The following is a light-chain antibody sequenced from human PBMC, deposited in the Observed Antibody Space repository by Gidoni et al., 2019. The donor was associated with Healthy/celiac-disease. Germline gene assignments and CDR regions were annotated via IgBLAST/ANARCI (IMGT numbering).Light chain of an antibody. J-gene: IGLJ2*01. V-gene: IGLV2-14*01. CDR2: EVS. Sequence: QSALTQPASVSGSPGQSITISCTGTSSDVGDYNYVSWYQQHPGKAPKLMIDEVSNRPSGVSNRFSSSLTISGLQAEDEADYYCSSYTSSITVLFGGGTKLTVL. CDR1: SSDVGDYNY. CDR3: SSYTSSITVL.